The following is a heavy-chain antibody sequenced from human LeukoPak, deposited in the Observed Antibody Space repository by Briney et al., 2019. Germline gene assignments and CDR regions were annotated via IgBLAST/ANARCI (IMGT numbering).Heavy chain of an antibody. Sequence: TGGSLRLSCAASGFTFDDYAMHWVRQAPGKGLEWVSGISWNSGSIGYADSVKGRFTISRDNAKNSLYLQMNSLRAGDTALYYCAKDTSSSWNFDYWGQGTLVTVSS. J-gene: IGHJ4*02. V-gene: IGHV3-9*01. CDR2: ISWNSGSI. D-gene: IGHD6-13*01. CDR3: AKDTSSSWNFDY. CDR1: GFTFDDYA.